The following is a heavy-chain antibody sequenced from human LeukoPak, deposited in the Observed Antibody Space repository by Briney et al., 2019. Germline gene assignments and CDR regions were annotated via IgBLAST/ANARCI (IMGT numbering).Heavy chain of an antibody. CDR2: IYPGDSDT. Sequence: GESLKISCKASGYSFTSYWIGWVRQMPGKGLEWMGIIYPGDSDTRYSPSFQGQVTISADKSISTAYLQWSSLKASDTAMYYCATFPFIAAAGMNYWGQGTLVTVSS. V-gene: IGHV5-51*01. CDR1: GYSFTSYW. D-gene: IGHD6-13*01. CDR3: ATFPFIAAAGMNY. J-gene: IGHJ4*02.